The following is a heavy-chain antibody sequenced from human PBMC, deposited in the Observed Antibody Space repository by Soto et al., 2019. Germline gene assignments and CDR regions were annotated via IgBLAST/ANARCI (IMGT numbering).Heavy chain of an antibody. CDR1: GFTFSSYS. CDR2: ISSSSSYI. D-gene: IGHD3-10*01. J-gene: IGHJ4*02. Sequence: KPGGSLRLSCAASGFTFSSYSMNWVLQAPGKGLEWVSPISSSSSYIYYADSVKGRFTISRDNAKNSLYLQMNSLRAEDTAVYYCASCATYYYGSGSFPYDYWGQGTLVTVSS. V-gene: IGHV3-21*01. CDR3: ASCATYYYGSGSFPYDY.